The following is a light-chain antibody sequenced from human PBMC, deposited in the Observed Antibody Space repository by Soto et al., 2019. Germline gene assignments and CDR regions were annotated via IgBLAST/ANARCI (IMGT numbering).Light chain of an antibody. V-gene: IGKV1-5*03. CDR3: QQYNDYFPLT. CDR1: QTLNTW. Sequence: DIQMTQFPSTLSASVGDRVTITCRANQTLNTWLAWYQQKPGKAPNLLIYKASTLGSGVPSRFSGRGSGTEFTLTISSLQPDDFATYYCQQYNDYFPLTFGGGTEVELK. J-gene: IGKJ4*01. CDR2: KAS.